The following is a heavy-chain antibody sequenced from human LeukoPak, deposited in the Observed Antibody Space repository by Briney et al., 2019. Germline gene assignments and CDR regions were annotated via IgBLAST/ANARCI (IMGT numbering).Heavy chain of an antibody. Sequence: PSETLSLTCAVYGGSFSGYYWSWIRQPPGKGLEWIGEINHSGSTNYNPSLKSRVTISVDTSKNQFSLKLSSVTAADTAVYYCARRRVYYYDSSGYLRYFDYWGQGTLVTVSS. CDR1: GGSFSGYY. J-gene: IGHJ4*02. CDR2: INHSGST. D-gene: IGHD3-22*01. CDR3: ARRRVYYYDSSGYLRYFDY. V-gene: IGHV4-34*01.